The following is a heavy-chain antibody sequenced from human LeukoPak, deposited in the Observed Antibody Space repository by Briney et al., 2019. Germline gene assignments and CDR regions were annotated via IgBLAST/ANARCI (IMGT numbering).Heavy chain of an antibody. D-gene: IGHD3-10*01. Sequence: PGGSLRLSCAASGFTFSSYSMNWVRQAPGKGLEWVSSISSSSSYIYYADSVKGRFTISRDNAKNSLFLQMNSLRTEDTALYYCAKDENVWFGELDYWGQGTLVTVSS. CDR2: ISSSSSYI. CDR1: GFTFSSYS. CDR3: AKDENVWFGELDY. V-gene: IGHV3-21*04. J-gene: IGHJ4*02.